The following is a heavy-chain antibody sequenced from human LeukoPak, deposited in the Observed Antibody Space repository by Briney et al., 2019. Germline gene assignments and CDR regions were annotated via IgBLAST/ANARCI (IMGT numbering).Heavy chain of an antibody. Sequence: GGSLRLSCAASGFTVSSNYMSWVRQAAGKGLEWVSVIYSGGSTYYADSVKGRFTISRDNSKNTLHLQMNSVRAEDTAVYYCARDSYGDYYFDYWGQGTLVTVSS. CDR3: ARDSYGDYYFDY. D-gene: IGHD4-17*01. V-gene: IGHV3-53*01. CDR1: GFTVSSNY. J-gene: IGHJ4*02. CDR2: IYSGGST.